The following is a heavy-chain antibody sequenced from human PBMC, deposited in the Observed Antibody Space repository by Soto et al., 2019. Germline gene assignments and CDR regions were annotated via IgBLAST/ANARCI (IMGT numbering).Heavy chain of an antibody. J-gene: IGHJ6*02. Sequence: EVQLLESGGGLVQPGGSLRLSCAASGVTFSSYAMNWIRQAPGKGLEWVAGVSASGGGTSYADSVKGRFTISRDNTKDTLYLQMHSLRAEDTAVYYCAKSSSRAHYYAMDVWGQGTTVTVFS. CDR3: AKSSSRAHYYAMDV. D-gene: IGHD2-2*01. CDR1: GVTFSSYA. V-gene: IGHV3-23*01. CDR2: VSASGGGT.